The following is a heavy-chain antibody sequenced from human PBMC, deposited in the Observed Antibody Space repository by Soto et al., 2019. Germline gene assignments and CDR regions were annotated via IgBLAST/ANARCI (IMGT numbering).Heavy chain of an antibody. V-gene: IGHV1-69*04. CDR2: IIPILGIA. J-gene: IGHJ5*02. D-gene: IGHD2-15*01. CDR1: GGTFSSYT. Sequence: SVKVSCKASGGTFSSYTISWVRQAPGQGLEWMGRIIPILGIANYAQKFQGRVTITADKSTSTAYMELSSLRSEDTAVYYCAREDLTVVVVAGLGWFDPWGQGTLVTVSS. CDR3: AREDLTVVVVAGLGWFDP.